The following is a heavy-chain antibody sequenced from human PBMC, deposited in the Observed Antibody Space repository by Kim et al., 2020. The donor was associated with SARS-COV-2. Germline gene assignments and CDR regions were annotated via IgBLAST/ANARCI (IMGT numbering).Heavy chain of an antibody. CDR1: GFTFSSYW. Sequence: GGSLRLSCAASGFTFSSYWMHWVRQAPGKGLVWVSRINSDGSSTSYADSVKGRFTISRDNAKNTLYLQMNSLRAEDTAVYYCARHREFWSGSGAFDIWGQGTMVTVSS. V-gene: IGHV3-74*01. D-gene: IGHD3-3*01. J-gene: IGHJ3*02. CDR2: INSDGSST. CDR3: ARHREFWSGSGAFDI.